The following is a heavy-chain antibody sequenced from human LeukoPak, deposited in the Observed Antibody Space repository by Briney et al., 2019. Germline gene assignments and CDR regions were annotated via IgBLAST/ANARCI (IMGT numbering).Heavy chain of an antibody. J-gene: IGHJ3*02. CDR1: GFTFSSYW. V-gene: IGHV3-7*01. CDR2: IKQDGSEK. CDR3: ARDTSPSIAATGYDAFDI. D-gene: IGHD6-13*01. Sequence: GGSLRLSCAASGFTFSSYWMSWVRLAPGKGLEWVANIKQDGSEKYYMDSVKGRFTISRDNAKNSLYLQMNSLRAEDTAVYYCARDTSPSIAATGYDAFDIWGQGTMVTVSS.